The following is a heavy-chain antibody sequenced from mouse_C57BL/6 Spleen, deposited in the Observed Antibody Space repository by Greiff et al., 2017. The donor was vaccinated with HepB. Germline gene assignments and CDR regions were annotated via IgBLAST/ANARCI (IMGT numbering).Heavy chain of an antibody. CDR2: IDPSDSYT. D-gene: IGHD3-2*02. CDR1: GYTFTSYW. CDR3: ARQLRRFSAWFAY. V-gene: IGHV1-69*01. Sequence: QVQLQQSGAELVMPGASVKLSCKASGYTFTSYWMHWVKQRPGQGLEWIGEIDPSDSYTNYNQKFKGKSTLTVDKSSSTAYMQLSSLTSEDSAVYYCARQLRRFSAWFAYWGQGTLVTVSA. J-gene: IGHJ3*01.